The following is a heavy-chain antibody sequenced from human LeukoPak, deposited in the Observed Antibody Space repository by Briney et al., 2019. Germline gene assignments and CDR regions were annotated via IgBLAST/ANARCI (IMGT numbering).Heavy chain of an antibody. CDR2: ISGSSSYI. CDR3: ARVLHKRNYDSSDYYGY. D-gene: IGHD3-22*01. V-gene: IGHV3-21*01. Sequence: GGSLRLSCAASGFTFSGYDMNWVRQAPGKGLEWVSSISGSSSYIYYADSVKGRFTISRDNAKNSLYLQMNSLRAEDTAVYYCARVLHKRNYDSSDYYGYWGQGTLVTVSS. CDR1: GFTFSGYD. J-gene: IGHJ4*02.